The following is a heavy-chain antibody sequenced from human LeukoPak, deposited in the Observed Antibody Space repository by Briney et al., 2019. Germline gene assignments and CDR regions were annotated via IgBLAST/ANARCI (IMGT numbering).Heavy chain of an antibody. Sequence: ASVKVSCKVSGYTLAELSIHWVRQTPGKGLEWMGGSNLDHGETVYAPNFQGRVTMTEETSTGTAYMEVSTLRSDDTAVYYCATEGKKQLLQGGAFDVWGQGTMISVSS. J-gene: IGHJ3*01. CDR2: SNLDHGET. CDR3: ATEGKKQLLQGGAFDV. D-gene: IGHD2-2*01. CDR1: GYTLAELS. V-gene: IGHV1-24*01.